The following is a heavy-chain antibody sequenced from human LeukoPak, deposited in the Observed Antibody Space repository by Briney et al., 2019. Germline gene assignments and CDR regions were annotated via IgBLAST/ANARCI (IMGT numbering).Heavy chain of an antibody. J-gene: IGHJ4*02. CDR2: IYPGDSDT. V-gene: IGHV5-51*01. CDR3: ARQYSVGSSDY. D-gene: IGHD6-13*01. Sequence: GESLKISCMGSGYSFTTYWIGWVRQMPGKGLEWMGIIYPGDSDTRYSPSFQGQVTISADKSTSTAYLQWSSLKASDTAMYYCARQYSVGSSDYWGQGTLVTVSS. CDR1: GYSFTTYW.